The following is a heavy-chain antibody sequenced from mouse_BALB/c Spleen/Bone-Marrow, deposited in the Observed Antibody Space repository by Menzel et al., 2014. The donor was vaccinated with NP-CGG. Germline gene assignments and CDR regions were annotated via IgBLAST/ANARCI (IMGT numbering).Heavy chain of an antibody. Sequence: EVQLVESGPELVKPGASVKISCKASGYSFTGYFMNWVKQSHGKSLEWIGRINPYNGDTFYNQKFKGKATLTVDKSSSTAHMELLSPTSEDSAVYYCGRGDDYDGDFDRWGQGTTLTVSS. V-gene: IGHV1-37*01. CDR3: GRGDDYDGDFDR. J-gene: IGHJ2*01. D-gene: IGHD2-4*01. CDR2: INPYNGDT. CDR1: GYSFTGYF.